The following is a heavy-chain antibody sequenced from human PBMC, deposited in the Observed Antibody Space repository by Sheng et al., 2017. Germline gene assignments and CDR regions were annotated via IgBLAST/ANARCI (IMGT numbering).Heavy chain of an antibody. CDR3: ARDSRVEGALDI. D-gene: IGHD2-2*01. CDR1: AYTFTNYG. Sequence: QVQLVQSGAEVKKPGASVKVSCKASAYTFTNYGISWVRQAPGQGLEWIGWISGYNGNTNYAQNLQGRLTVTTDTSTSTAYMELRRLRSDDTAVYYCARDSRVEGALDIWGQGTMVTVSS. CDR2: ISGYNGNT. J-gene: IGHJ3*02. V-gene: IGHV1-18*01.